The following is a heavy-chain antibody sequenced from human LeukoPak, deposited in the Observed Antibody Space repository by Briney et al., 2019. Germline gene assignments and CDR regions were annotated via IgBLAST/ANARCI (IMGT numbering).Heavy chain of an antibody. CDR2: ISSDGVTT. CDR1: GFTFSSYA. V-gene: IGHV3-64D*09. D-gene: IGHD5-18*01. J-gene: IGHJ4*02. Sequence: GGSLRLSCSASGFTFSSYAMHWVRHAPGKGLESVSAISSDGVTTYYADSVKGRFTISRDNSKNTLYLQMSSLRAEDTAVYYCVKAMATYGYRVPFDYWGQGTLVTVSS. CDR3: VKAMATYGYRVPFDY.